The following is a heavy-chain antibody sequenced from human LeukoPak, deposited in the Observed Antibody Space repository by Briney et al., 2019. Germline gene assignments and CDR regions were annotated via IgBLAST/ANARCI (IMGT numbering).Heavy chain of an antibody. D-gene: IGHD2-2*01. CDR1: GFTFSRYS. CDR3: ARTDIVVVPAATTDY. V-gene: IGHV3-21*01. CDR2: ISSSSSYI. J-gene: IGHJ4*02. Sequence: GGSLRLSCAASGFTFSRYSMNWVRQAPGKGLEWVSSISSSSSYIYYADSVKGRFTISRDNAKNSLYLQVNSLRAEDTAVYYCARTDIVVVPAATTDYWGQGTLVTVSS.